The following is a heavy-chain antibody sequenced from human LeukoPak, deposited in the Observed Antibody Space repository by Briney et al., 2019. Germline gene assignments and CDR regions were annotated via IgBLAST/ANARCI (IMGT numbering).Heavy chain of an antibody. CDR1: GFTFSSYW. J-gene: IGHJ4*02. Sequence: PGGSLRLSCAASGFTFSSYWMSWVRQAPGKGLEWVANIKQDGSEKYYVDSVKGRFTISRDNAKNSLYLQMNSLRAEDTALYYCAKGRRVRGVTDFDYWGQGTLVTVSS. V-gene: IGHV3-7*03. CDR3: AKGRRVRGVTDFDY. CDR2: IKQDGSEK. D-gene: IGHD3-10*01.